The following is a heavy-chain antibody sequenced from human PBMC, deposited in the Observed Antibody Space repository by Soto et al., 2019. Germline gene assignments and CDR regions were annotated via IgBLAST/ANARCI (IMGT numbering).Heavy chain of an antibody. Sequence: QVQLQESGPGLVKPAQTLSLTCTVSGGSISSGDYYWSWIRQPPGKGMEWIGFIYFSGSTYYNPSLKSRVTISVATSKNQFSLKLSSVTAADTAVYYCDRWWFGEFFDYWGQGTLVTVSS. V-gene: IGHV4-30-4*01. CDR1: GGSISSGDYY. CDR3: DRWWFGEFFDY. CDR2: IYFSGST. J-gene: IGHJ4*02. D-gene: IGHD3-10*01.